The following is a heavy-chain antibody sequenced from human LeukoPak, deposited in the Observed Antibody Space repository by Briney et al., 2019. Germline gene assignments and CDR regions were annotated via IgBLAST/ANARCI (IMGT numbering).Heavy chain of an antibody. D-gene: IGHD5-18*01. J-gene: IGHJ4*02. CDR2: IKSKTDGGTT. V-gene: IGHV3-15*01. CDR3: TTDANTAMVGDY. Sequence: KSGGSLRLSCAASGFTFSNAWMSWVRQAPGKGLEWVGRIKSKTDGGTTDYAAPVKGRFTISRDDSKNTLYLQMNSLKTEDTAVYYCTTDANTAMVGDYWGQGTLVTVSS. CDR1: GFTFSNAW.